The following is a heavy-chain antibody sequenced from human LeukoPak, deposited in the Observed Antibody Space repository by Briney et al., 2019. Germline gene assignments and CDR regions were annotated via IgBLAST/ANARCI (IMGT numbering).Heavy chain of an antibody. D-gene: IGHD2-2*01. Sequence: SETLSLTCAVYGGSFSGYYWSWIRQPPGKGLEWIGEINHSGSTNYNPSLKSRVTIALDTSMNQFSLKVSSVSAADTAVYYCAKVPPPSSNYGMDVWGQGTTVTVSS. CDR2: INHSGST. CDR1: GGSFSGYY. V-gene: IGHV4-34*01. CDR3: AKVPPPSSNYGMDV. J-gene: IGHJ6*02.